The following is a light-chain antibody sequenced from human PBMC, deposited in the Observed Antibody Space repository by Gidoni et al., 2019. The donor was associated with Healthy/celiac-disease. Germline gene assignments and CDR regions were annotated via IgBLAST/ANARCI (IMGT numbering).Light chain of an antibody. Sequence: DIQLTESPSIMSASVGDRVTTTCRTSQDINNYLVWYQQKPGKAPTLLIYAASTLESGVPSRFSGCGSWTKYTLTLSSLHPEDFATYSCQHLQNYPLSFGGGTKVE. CDR2: AAS. V-gene: IGKV1-9*01. CDR1: QDINNY. J-gene: IGKJ4*01. CDR3: QHLQNYPLS.